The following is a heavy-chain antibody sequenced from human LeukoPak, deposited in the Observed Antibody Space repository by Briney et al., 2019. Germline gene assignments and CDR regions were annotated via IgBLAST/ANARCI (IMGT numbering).Heavy chain of an antibody. CDR3: ARKGGGSGWGNWFDP. J-gene: IGHJ5*02. V-gene: IGHV4-4*02. D-gene: IGHD6-19*01. CDR1: GGSISRSNW. CDR2: IYHSGSP. Sequence: SETLSLTCAVSGGSISRSNWWTWVRQPPGKGLEWIGEIYHSGSPNYNPSLKSRVTISMDKSKNQFSLKLTSVTAADTAVYYCARKGGGSGWGNWFDPWGQGTLVTVSS.